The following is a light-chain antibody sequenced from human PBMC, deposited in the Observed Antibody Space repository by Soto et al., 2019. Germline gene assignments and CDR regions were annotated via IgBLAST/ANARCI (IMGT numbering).Light chain of an antibody. CDR2: KAS. CDR1: QSISSW. V-gene: IGKV1-5*03. Sequence: DIQMTQSPSTLSASVGDRVTITCRASQSISSWLAWYQQKPGKAPKLLIYKASSLESGVPSRFSGSGSGTEFTLTISSLQPDDFATYYCQQLNSYLITFGQGTRLE. CDR3: QQLNSYLIT. J-gene: IGKJ5*01.